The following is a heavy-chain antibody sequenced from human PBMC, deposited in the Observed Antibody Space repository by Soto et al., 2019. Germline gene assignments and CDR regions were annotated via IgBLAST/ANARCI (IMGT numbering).Heavy chain of an antibody. Sequence: QVQLVQSGAEVKKPEASVKVSCKASGYTFTSYAMHWVRQAPGQRLEWMGWINAGNGNTKYSQKFQGRVTITRDTTARTAYMELRSLRSEDTAVYCCARGGSLLFGEVRIAYWGQRTLVTVSS. J-gene: IGHJ4*02. CDR1: GYTFTSYA. V-gene: IGHV1-3*01. CDR3: ARGGSLLFGEVRIAY. CDR2: INAGNGNT. D-gene: IGHD3-10*02.